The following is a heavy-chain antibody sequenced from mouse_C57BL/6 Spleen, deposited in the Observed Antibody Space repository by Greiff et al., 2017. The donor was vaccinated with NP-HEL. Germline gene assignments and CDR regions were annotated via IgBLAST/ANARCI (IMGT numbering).Heavy chain of an antibody. D-gene: IGHD4-1*01. CDR1: GFTFSDYG. V-gene: IGHV5-17*01. CDR3: ARPGTGYAMDY. J-gene: IGHJ4*01. Sequence: EVQLVESGGGLVKPGGSLKLSCAASGFTFSDYGMHWVRQAPGKGLEWVAYISSGSSTIYYADTVKGRFTISRDNAKNTLFLQMTSLRSEDTAMYYCARPGTGYAMDYWGQGTSVTVSS. CDR2: ISSGSSTI.